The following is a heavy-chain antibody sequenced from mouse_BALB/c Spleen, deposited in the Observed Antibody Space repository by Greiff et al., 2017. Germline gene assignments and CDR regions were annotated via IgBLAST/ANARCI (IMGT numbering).Heavy chain of an antibody. CDR2: ISTYYGNT. J-gene: IGHJ1*01. V-gene: IGHV1-67*01. Sequence: LQQSGPELVRPGVSVKISCKGSSYTFTDYVMHWVKQSQAKSLEWIGVISTYYGNTNYNQKFKGKATMTVDKSSSTAYMELARLTSKDSAVYYCAMGEKIGTWYFDVWGAGTTVTVSS. CDR1: SYTFTDYV. CDR3: AMGEKIGTWYFDV. D-gene: IGHD4-1*01.